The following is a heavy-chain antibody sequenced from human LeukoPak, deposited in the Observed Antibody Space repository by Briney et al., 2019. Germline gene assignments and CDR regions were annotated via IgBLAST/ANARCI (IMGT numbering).Heavy chain of an antibody. CDR1: GGSFSGYY. CDR2: TNHSGST. V-gene: IGHV4-34*01. Sequence: SETLSLTCAVYGGSFSGYYWSWIRQPPGKGLEWIGETNHSGSTNYNPSLKSRVTISVDTSKNQFSLKLSSVTAADTAVYYCARAFYCSSTSCYTPEFDYWGQGTLATVSS. D-gene: IGHD2-2*02. CDR3: ARAFYCSSTSCYTPEFDY. J-gene: IGHJ4*02.